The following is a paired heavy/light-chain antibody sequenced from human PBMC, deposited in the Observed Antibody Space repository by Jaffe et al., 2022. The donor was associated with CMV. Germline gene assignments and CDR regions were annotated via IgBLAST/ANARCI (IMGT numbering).Light chain of an antibody. CDR1: QIISGW. CDR2: KAS. J-gene: IGKJ4*01. CDR3: QQYNTYPLT. V-gene: IGKV1-5*03. Sequence: DIQMTQSPSTLSASVGDRVTITCRASQIISGWLAWYQQKPGKAPKLLIYKASTLETGVPSRFSGSGSGTEFTLTISSLQPDDFATYYCQQYNTYPLTFGGGTKVEIK.
Heavy chain of an antibody. D-gene: IGHD3-22*01. Sequence: EVQLVESGGGLVQPGGSLRLSCVATGFTVSNNYMTWVRQSPGKGLEWVSVIYSGGPTYYADSVKGRFTISRDNSKNTIYLQMNSLRAEDTAVYYCARDYHDSSGPNDAFDIWGQGTMVTVSS. CDR3: ARDYHDSSGPNDAFDI. V-gene: IGHV3-66*01. J-gene: IGHJ3*02. CDR2: IYSGGPT. CDR1: GFTVSNNY.